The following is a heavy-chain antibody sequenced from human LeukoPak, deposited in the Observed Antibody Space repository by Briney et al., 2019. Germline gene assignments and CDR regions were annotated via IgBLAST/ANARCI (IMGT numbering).Heavy chain of an antibody. CDR3: ARGSLTARDIVLMVYAFDY. D-gene: IGHD2-8*01. J-gene: IGHJ4*02. Sequence: ASVKVSCKASGYTFTSYDINWVRQATERGLEWMGRMNPNSGNTGYAQKFQGRVTITRNTSISTAYMELSSLRSEDTAVYYCARGSLTARDIVLMVYAFDYWGQGTLVTVSS. CDR2: MNPNSGNT. CDR1: GYTFTSYD. V-gene: IGHV1-8*03.